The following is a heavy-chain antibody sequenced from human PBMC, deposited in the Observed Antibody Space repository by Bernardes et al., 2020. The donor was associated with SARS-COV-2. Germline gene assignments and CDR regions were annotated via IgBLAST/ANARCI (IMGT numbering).Heavy chain of an antibody. CDR2: INPNSGGT. J-gene: IGHJ5*02. D-gene: IGHD2-21*02. CDR3: AMVVVVTAIHRVSWFDP. Sequence: ASVKVSCKASGYTFTGYYMHWVRQAPGQGLEWMGWINPNSGGTNYAQKFQGRVTMTRDTSISTAYMELSRLRSDDTAVYYCAMVVVVTAIHRVSWFDPWGQGTLVTVSS. CDR1: GYTFTGYY. V-gene: IGHV1-2*02.